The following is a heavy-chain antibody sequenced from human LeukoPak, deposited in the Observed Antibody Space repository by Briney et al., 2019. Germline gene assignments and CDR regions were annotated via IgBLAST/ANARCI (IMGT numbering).Heavy chain of an antibody. V-gene: IGHV3-23*01. Sequence: GGSLRLSCAASGFTFSSYAMIWVRQAPGKGLEWVSAISGSGGSTYYADSVKGRFTISRDNSKNTLYLQMNSLRAEDTAVYYCAKRRGLELLYYYYMDVWGQGTVVTVSS. J-gene: IGHJ6*03. CDR3: AKRRGLELLYYYYMDV. CDR2: ISGSGGST. CDR1: GFTFSSYA. D-gene: IGHD1-7*01.